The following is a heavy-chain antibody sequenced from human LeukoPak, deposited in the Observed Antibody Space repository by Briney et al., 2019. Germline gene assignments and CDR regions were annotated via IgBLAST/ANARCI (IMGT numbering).Heavy chain of an antibody. CDR2: IYYSGST. CDR1: GGSISSSSYY. V-gene: IGHV4-39*07. Sequence: SETLSLTCTVSGGSISSSSYYWGWIRQPPGKGLEWIGSIYYSGSTYYNPSLKSRVTISVDTSKNQFSLKLSSVTAADTAVYYCARDRGNYQLLGVFDIWGQGTMVTVSS. D-gene: IGHD2-2*01. J-gene: IGHJ3*02. CDR3: ARDRGNYQLLGVFDI.